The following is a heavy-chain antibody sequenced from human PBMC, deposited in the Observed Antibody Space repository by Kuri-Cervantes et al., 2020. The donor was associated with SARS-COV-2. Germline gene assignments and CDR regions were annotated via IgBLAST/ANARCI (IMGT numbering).Heavy chain of an antibody. CDR1: GFTFSSYW. D-gene: IGHD2-15*01. Sequence: GESLKISCAASGFTFSSYWMSWVRQAPGKGLEWVANIKQDGSEKYYVDSVKGRFTISRDNAKNSLYLQMNSLRAKDTAVYYCARDKVVGYWGQGTLVTVSS. J-gene: IGHJ4*02. CDR2: IKQDGSEK. V-gene: IGHV3-7*01. CDR3: ARDKVVGY.